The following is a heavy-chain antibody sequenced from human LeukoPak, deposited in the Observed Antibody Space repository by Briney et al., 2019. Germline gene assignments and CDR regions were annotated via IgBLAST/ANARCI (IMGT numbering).Heavy chain of an antibody. CDR1: GLTFSSYA. V-gene: IGHV3-23*01. CDR2: ISRSGGST. Sequence: PGGSLRLSCAASGLTFSSYAMSWVRQAPGKGLEWVSAISRSGGSTYYADSVKGRFTISRNNSKNTLYMQMNSLRADATAVYYFAKTSILSGYPLGGFDYWGQGALVTVSS. J-gene: IGHJ4*02. D-gene: IGHD3-9*01. CDR3: AKTSILSGYPLGGFDY.